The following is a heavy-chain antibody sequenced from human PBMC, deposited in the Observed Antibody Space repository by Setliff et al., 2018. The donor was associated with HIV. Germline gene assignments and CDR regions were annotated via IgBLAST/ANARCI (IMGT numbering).Heavy chain of an antibody. V-gene: IGHV4-59*01. D-gene: IGHD4-17*01. CDR1: GGSISSYY. CDR3: ARGDYDYYYYYMDV. CDR2: IYYSGST. J-gene: IGHJ6*03. Sequence: SETLSLTCTVSGGSISSYYWSWIRQPPGKGLEWIGYIYYSGSTNYNPSLKSRVTISVDTSKNQFSLKLSSVTAADTAVYHCARGDYDYYYYYMDVWGKGTTVTVSS.